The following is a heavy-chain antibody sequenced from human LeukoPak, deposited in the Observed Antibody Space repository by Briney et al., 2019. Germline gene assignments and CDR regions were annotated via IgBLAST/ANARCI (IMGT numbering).Heavy chain of an antibody. V-gene: IGHV4-31*03. D-gene: IGHD6-19*01. Sequence: PSETLSLTCTVSGGSISSGGYYWGWIRQHPGKGLEWIGYIYYSGSTYYNPSLKSRVTISVDTSKNQFSLKLSSVTAADTAVYYCARSSIAVAGNYFDYWGQGTLVTVPS. CDR2: IYYSGST. CDR1: GGSISSGGYY. J-gene: IGHJ4*02. CDR3: ARSSIAVAGNYFDY.